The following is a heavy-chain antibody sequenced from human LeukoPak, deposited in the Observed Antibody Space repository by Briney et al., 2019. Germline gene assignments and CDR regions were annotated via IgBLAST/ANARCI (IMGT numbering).Heavy chain of an antibody. CDR2: FGSTGST. CDR3: AKARWSGPLYFDY. Sequence: GGSLRLSCAASGFTFSSYSMSWVRQAPGKGLEWVSTFGSTGSTYYADSVKGRFSIFKDNSKNTLFLQMNSLRAEDTAVYYCAKARWSGPLYFDYWGQGTLVTVSS. D-gene: IGHD3-3*01. J-gene: IGHJ4*02. CDR1: GFTFSSYS. V-gene: IGHV3-23*01.